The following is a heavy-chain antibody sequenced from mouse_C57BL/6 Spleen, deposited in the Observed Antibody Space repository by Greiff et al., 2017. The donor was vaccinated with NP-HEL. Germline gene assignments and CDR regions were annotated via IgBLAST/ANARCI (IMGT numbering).Heavy chain of an antibody. V-gene: IGHV10-1*01. CDR2: IRSKSNNYAT. CDR1: GFSFNTYA. J-gene: IGHJ4*01. D-gene: IGHD1-1*01. Sequence: EVKLQESGGGLVQPKGSLKLSCAASGFSFNTYAMNWVRQAPGKGLEWVARIRSKSNNYATYYADSVKDRFTISRDDSESMLYLQMNNLKTEDTAMYYCVRSYYYGSRGYYYAMDYWGQGTSVTVSS. CDR3: VRSYYYGSRGYYYAMDY.